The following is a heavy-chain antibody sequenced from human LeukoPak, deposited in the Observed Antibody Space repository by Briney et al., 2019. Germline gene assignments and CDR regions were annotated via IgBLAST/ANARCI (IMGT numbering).Heavy chain of an antibody. CDR3: ARASRYCSGGSCYSRLHWFDP. D-gene: IGHD2-15*01. Sequence: GASVKVSCTASGYTFTSYYMHWVRQAPGQGLEWMGITNPSGGSTSYAQKFQGRVTMTRDTSTSTVYMELSSLRSEDTAVYYCARASRYCSGGSCYSRLHWFDPWGQGTLVTVSS. CDR2: TNPSGGST. J-gene: IGHJ5*02. V-gene: IGHV1-46*01. CDR1: GYTFTSYY.